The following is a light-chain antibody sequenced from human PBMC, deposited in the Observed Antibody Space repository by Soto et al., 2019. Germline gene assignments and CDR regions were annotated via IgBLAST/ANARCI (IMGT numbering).Light chain of an antibody. CDR3: QSYDSSLTAVV. CDR2: GNS. CDR1: SSNIGAGYD. J-gene: IGLJ2*01. V-gene: IGLV1-40*01. Sequence: QSVLTQPPSVSGAPGQRVTISCTGSSSNIGAGYDVHWYQHLSGTAPKLLMYGNSNRPSGVPDRFSGSKSGTSASLAITGLQAEDEADYYCQSYDSSLTAVVFGGGTKLTVL.